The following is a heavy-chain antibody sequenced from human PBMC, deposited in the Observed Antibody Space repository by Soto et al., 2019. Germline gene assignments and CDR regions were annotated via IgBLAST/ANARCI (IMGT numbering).Heavy chain of an antibody. V-gene: IGHV3-21*01. CDR1: GFTFSTYN. CDR2: ISSSSSYI. D-gene: IGHD3-22*01. Sequence: GGSLRLSCAASGFTFSTYNMNWVHQAPGKGLEWVSSISSSSSYIYYADSVRGRFTISRDNAKNSLYLQMNSLRAEDTAVYYCARRLYYYDSSGYYFFDYWGQGALVTVSS. CDR3: ARRLYYYDSSGYYFFDY. J-gene: IGHJ4*02.